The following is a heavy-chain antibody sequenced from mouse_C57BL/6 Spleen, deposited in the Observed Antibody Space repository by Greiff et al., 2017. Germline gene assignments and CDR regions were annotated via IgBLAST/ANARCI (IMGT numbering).Heavy chain of an antibody. CDR2: IDPSDSYT. CDR3: ARGGTGYFDV. V-gene: IGHV1-50*01. D-gene: IGHD3-3*01. J-gene: IGHJ1*03. CDR1: GYTFTSYW. Sequence: QVQLQQSGAELVKPGASVKLSCKASGYTFTSYWMQWVKQRPGQGLEWIGEIDPSDSYTNYNQKFKGKATLTVDTSSSTAYMQLSSLTSEDSAVYYCARGGTGYFDVWGTGTTVTVSS.